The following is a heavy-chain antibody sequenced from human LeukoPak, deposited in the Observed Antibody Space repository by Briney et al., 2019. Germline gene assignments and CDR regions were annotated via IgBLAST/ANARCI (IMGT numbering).Heavy chain of an antibody. V-gene: IGHV3-30*07. CDR3: AKEYSSGWYEGMDV. J-gene: IGHJ6*02. CDR2: ISYDGSNK. Sequence: GGSLRLSCAASGFTFSSYAMHWVRQAPGKGLEWVAVISYDGSNKYYADSVKGRFTISRDNSKDTLYLQMNSLRAEDTAVYYCAKEYSSGWYEGMDVWGQGTTVTVSS. CDR1: GFTFSSYA. D-gene: IGHD6-19*01.